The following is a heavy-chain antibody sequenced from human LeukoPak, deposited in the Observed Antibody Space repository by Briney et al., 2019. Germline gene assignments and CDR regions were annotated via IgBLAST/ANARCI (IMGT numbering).Heavy chain of an antibody. D-gene: IGHD1-26*01. CDR3: AKDQGGSRFFDY. V-gene: IGHV3-23*01. CDR2: ISGSGGST. CDR1: GFTFSSYA. Sequence: GGSLRLSCAASGFTFSSYAMSWVRQAPWKGLEWVSAISGSGGSTYYADSVKGRFTISRDNSKNTLYLQMNSLRAEDTAVYYCAKDQGGSRFFDYWGQGTLVTVS. J-gene: IGHJ4*02.